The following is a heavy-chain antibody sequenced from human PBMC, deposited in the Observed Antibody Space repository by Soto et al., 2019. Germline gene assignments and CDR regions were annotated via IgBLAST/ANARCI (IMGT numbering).Heavy chain of an antibody. D-gene: IGHD2-2*01. CDR3: ARSTCSSTSCYSLPDAFDI. V-gene: IGHV5-51*01. CDR1: GYRFTSYW. CDR2: IYPGDSDT. J-gene: IGHJ3*02. Sequence: GESLKISCQDSGYRFTSYWIGWVRQMAGKGLEWMGIIYPGDSDTRYSPSFQGQVTISADKSISTAYLQWSSLKASDTAMYYCARSTCSSTSCYSLPDAFDIRGQGTRVTVSS.